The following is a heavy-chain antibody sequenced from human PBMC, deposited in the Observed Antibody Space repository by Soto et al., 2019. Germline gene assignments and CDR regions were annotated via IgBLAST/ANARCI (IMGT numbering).Heavy chain of an antibody. D-gene: IGHD3-9*01. Sequence: SETLSLTCTVSGGSINSRGYYCTWIRQHPGKGLEWIGNIYYSGSIHFKPSLKRRLTMLVDTSENQFSLKLTSVTAADTAVYYCARQSESTGYFYGWFDPWGQGTLVTVSS. J-gene: IGHJ5*02. V-gene: IGHV4-31*03. CDR2: IYYSGSI. CDR3: ARQSESTGYFYGWFDP. CDR1: GGSINSRGYY.